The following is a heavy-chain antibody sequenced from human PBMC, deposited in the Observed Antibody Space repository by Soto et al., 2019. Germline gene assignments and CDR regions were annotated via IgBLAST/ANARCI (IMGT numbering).Heavy chain of an antibody. Sequence: EVQLVESGGGLVQPGGSLRLSCAASGFTVSSNYMSWVRQAPGKGLEWVSVIYSGGTTYYADSVKGRFTISRHNSKNTLYLQMNSLRAEDTAVYYCARVAAAGQYYYYMDVWGKGTTVTVSS. CDR2: IYSGGTT. V-gene: IGHV3-53*04. CDR3: ARVAAAGQYYYYMDV. D-gene: IGHD6-13*01. CDR1: GFTVSSNY. J-gene: IGHJ6*03.